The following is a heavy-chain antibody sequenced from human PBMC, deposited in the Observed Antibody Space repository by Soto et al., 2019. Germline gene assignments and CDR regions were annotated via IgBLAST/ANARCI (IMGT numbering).Heavy chain of an antibody. J-gene: IGHJ6*02. CDR3: ARQTGYSSSWLTDYYYYYGMDV. D-gene: IGHD6-13*01. Sequence: GESLKISCKGSGYSFTSYWISWVRQMPGKGLEWMGRIDPSDSYTNYSPSFQGHVTISADKSISTACLQWSSLKASDTAMYYCARQTGYSSSWLTDYYYYYGMDVWGQGTTVTVSS. CDR1: GYSFTSYW. V-gene: IGHV5-10-1*01. CDR2: IDPSDSYT.